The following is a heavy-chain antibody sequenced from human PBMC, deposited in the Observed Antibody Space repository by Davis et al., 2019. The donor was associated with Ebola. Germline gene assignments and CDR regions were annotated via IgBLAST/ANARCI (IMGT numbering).Heavy chain of an antibody. CDR3: AREPLYCSSTSCYLAYFDY. CDR1: GGSISSGSYY. V-gene: IGHV4-61*09. J-gene: IGHJ4*02. Sequence: SETLSLTCTVSGGSISSGSYYWNWIRQPGGKGLEWLGHIYTSGSTTYNSSLKSRVTISIDTSRNQFSLKLSSVTAADTAVYYCAREPLYCSSTSCYLAYFDYWGQGTLVTVSS. D-gene: IGHD2-2*01. CDR2: IYTSGST.